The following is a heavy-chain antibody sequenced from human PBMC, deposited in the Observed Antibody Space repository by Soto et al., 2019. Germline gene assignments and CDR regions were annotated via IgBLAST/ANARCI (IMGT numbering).Heavy chain of an antibody. CDR3: ARSIAAAGTNYYYCRDG. J-gene: IGHJ6*02. D-gene: IGHD6-13*01. V-gene: IGHV1-8*01. CDR2: MNPNSSNT. Sequence: AAVEDPCQASGYTFTRYDINWVRQATGQGLEWMGWMNPNSSNTGYAQKFQGWVTMTRDTSISTAYMELSRLRSDDTAVYYCARSIAAAGTNYYYCRDGWGQGTTVT. CDR1: GYTFTRYD.